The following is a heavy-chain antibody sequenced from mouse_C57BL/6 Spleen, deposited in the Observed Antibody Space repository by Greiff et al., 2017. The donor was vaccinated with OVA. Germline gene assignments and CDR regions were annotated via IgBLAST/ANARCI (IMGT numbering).Heavy chain of an antibody. V-gene: IGHV5-4*01. CDR2: ISDGGSYT. D-gene: IGHD1-1*01. CDR1: GFTFSSYA. Sequence: EVQGVESGGGLVKPGGSLKLSCAASGFTFSSYAMSWVRQTPEKRLEWVATISDGGSYTYYPDNVKGRFTISRDNAKNNLYLQMSHLKSEDTAMYYCASPFITTVVAGRYFDVWGTGTTVTVSS. J-gene: IGHJ1*03. CDR3: ASPFITTVVAGRYFDV.